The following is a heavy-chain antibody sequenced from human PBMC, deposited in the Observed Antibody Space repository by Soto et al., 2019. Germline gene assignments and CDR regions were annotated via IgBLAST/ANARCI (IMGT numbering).Heavy chain of an antibody. D-gene: IGHD2-2*01. J-gene: IGHJ4*02. CDR2: INAGNGNT. CDR1: GYTFTSYA. V-gene: IGHV1-3*01. Sequence: ASVKVSCKASGYTFTSYAMHWVRQAPGQRLEWMGWINAGNGNTKYSQKFQGRVTITRDTSASTAYMELSSLRSEDTAVYSCARDPSLYCSSTSCYGFNFFASWGQGTLVPVSS. CDR3: ARDPSLYCSSTSCYGFNFFAS.